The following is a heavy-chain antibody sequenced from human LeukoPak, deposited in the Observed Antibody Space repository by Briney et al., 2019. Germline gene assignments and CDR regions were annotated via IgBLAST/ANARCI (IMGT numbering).Heavy chain of an antibody. D-gene: IGHD5-18*01. Sequence: GGSLRLSCTASGFTFGDYAMSWVRQAPGKGLEWVGFIRSKAYGGTTEYAASVRGRFTISRDDSKSIAYLQMNRLKTEDTAVYYCARGYSYGYNYFDYWGQGTLVTVSS. J-gene: IGHJ4*02. V-gene: IGHV3-49*04. CDR1: GFTFGDYA. CDR2: IRSKAYGGTT. CDR3: ARGYSYGYNYFDY.